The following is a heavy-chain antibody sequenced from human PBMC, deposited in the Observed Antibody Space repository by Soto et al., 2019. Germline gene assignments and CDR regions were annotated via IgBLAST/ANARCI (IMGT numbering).Heavy chain of an antibody. CDR3: AKDGLAHYYGSGRNPYYFDY. CDR2: ISGSGGST. CDR1: GFTFSSYA. Sequence: EVQLLESGGGLVQPGGSLRLSCAASGFTFSSYAMSWVRQAPGKGLEWVSAISGSGGSTYYADSVKGRFTISRDNSXXTXYXXMNSLRAEDTAVYYCAKDGLAHYYGSGRNPYYFDYWGQGTLVTVSS. V-gene: IGHV3-23*01. D-gene: IGHD3-10*01. J-gene: IGHJ4*02.